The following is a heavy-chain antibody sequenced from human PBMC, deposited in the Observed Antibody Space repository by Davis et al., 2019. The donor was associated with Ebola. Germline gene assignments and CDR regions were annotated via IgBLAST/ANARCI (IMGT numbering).Heavy chain of an antibody. V-gene: IGHV1-3*01. J-gene: IGHJ4*02. Sequence: GGSLRLSCAASGFTFSSYGMHWVRQAPGQRLEWMGWINAGNGNTKYSQKFQGRVTITRDTSASTAYMELSSLRSEDTAVYYCARVGWCSSTSCYTDFDYWGQGTLVTVSS. CDR2: INAGNGNT. CDR3: ARVGWCSSTSCYTDFDY. D-gene: IGHD2-2*02. CDR1: GFTFSSYG.